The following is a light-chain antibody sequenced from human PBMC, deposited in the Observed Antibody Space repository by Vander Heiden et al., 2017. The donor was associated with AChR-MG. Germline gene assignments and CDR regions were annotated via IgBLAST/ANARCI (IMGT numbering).Light chain of an antibody. CDR3: QQYYSNPRT. J-gene: IGKJ1*01. CDR2: WAS. Sequence: DIVMTQSPDSLAVSLGERATINCKSSQSVLYSSNNKNCLAWYQQKPGQPPKLLIYWASTRQSGVPDRFSGSGSGTDFTLAISGLQAEDVAVYYCQQYYSNPRTFGQETKVEIK. CDR1: QSVLYSSNNKNC. V-gene: IGKV4-1*01.